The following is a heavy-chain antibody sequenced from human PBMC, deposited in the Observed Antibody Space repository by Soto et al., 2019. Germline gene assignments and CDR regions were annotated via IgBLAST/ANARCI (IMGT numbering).Heavy chain of an antibody. Sequence: EVPLLESGGGLVQPGGSLRLSCAASGFTFSSYAMNWVRQAPGKGLEWVSAISGSDGSTYYTESVKGRFTISRDNSKNTLYLQMNSLRAEDTAVYYCAKESPLTHDYGDYEDPYYFDSWGQGTLVTVSS. V-gene: IGHV3-23*01. J-gene: IGHJ4*02. CDR2: ISGSDGST. D-gene: IGHD4-17*01. CDR1: GFTFSSYA. CDR3: AKESPLTHDYGDYEDPYYFDS.